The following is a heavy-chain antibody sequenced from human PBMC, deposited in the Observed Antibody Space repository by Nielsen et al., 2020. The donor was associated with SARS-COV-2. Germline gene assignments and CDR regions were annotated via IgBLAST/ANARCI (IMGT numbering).Heavy chain of an antibody. J-gene: IGHJ6*02. CDR3: ARASADYGDYGPPDYGMDV. CDR2: IWYDGSNK. Sequence: GESLKISCAASGFTFSSYGMHWVRQAPGTGLEWVAVIWYDGSNKYYADSVKGRFTISRDNSKNTLYLQMNSLRAEDTAVYYCARASADYGDYGPPDYGMDVWGQGTTVTVSS. CDR1: GFTFSSYG. V-gene: IGHV3-33*01. D-gene: IGHD4-17*01.